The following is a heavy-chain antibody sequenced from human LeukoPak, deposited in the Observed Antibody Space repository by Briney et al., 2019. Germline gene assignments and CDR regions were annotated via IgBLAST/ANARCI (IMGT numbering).Heavy chain of an antibody. V-gene: IGHV3-23*01. CDR1: GFTFSSYA. CDR3: AKTHLPWWELPDPDY. J-gene: IGHJ4*02. D-gene: IGHD1-26*01. Sequence: GGSLRLSCAASGFTFSSYAMSWVRQAPGKGLEWVSTISGSGDNTYYADFVKGRFTISRDNSKNTLYLQMNSLRAEDTAVYFCAKTHLPWWELPDPDYWGQGTLVTVSS. CDR2: ISGSGDNT.